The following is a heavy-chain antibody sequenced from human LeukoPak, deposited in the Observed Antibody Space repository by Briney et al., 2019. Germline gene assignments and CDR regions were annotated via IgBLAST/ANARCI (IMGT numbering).Heavy chain of an antibody. Sequence: GGSLRLSCAASGFSFSDTCMTWVRQAPGRGPEWGVRIKSNTDGGTTDYAAPVKGRFSISRDDSKNTVYLQMNSLKSEDPAVYYCTTAPQVPFDYWGQGTLVTVSS. CDR1: GFSFSDTC. J-gene: IGHJ4*02. D-gene: IGHD2-2*01. CDR3: TTAPQVPFDY. CDR2: IKSNTDGGTT. V-gene: IGHV3-15*01.